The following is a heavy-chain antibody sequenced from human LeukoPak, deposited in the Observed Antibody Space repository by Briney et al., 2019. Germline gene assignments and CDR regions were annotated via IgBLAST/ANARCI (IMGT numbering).Heavy chain of an antibody. CDR3: ARGQGYSYGYEWFDP. CDR2: IYYSGNT. Sequence: SETLSLTCTVSGGSISSYYWSWIRQPPGKGLEWIGYIYYSGNTNYNPSLKSRVTISVDTSKNQFSLKLSSVTAADTAVYYCARGQGYSYGYEWFDPWGQGTLVTVSS. D-gene: IGHD5-18*01. CDR1: GGSISSYY. J-gene: IGHJ5*02. V-gene: IGHV4-59*01.